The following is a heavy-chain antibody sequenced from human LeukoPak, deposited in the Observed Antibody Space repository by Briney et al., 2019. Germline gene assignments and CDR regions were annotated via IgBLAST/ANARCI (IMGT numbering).Heavy chain of an antibody. CDR1: GGSISSYY. CDR3: AGSEGYCSSTSCYGGAFDI. D-gene: IGHD2-2*01. V-gene: IGHV4-4*07. CDR2: IYTSGST. J-gene: IGHJ3*02. Sequence: SETLSLTCTVSGGSISSYYWSWIRQPGGKGREWIGRIYTSGSTNYNPSLKSRVTMSVDKSKNQFSLKLSSVTAADTAVYYCAGSEGYCSSTSCYGGAFDIWGQGTMVTVSS.